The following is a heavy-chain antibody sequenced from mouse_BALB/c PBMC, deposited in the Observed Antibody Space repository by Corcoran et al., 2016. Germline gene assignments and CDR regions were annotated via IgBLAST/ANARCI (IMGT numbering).Heavy chain of an antibody. CDR2: INTYTGEP. D-gene: IGHD2-4*01. V-gene: IGHV9-3-1*01. Sequence: QIQLVQSGPELKKPGETVKISCKASGYTFTNYGMNWVKQAPGKGLKWMGWINTYTGEPTYADDFKGRFAFSLETSASTAYLQINNIKNEDTATYFCGRFYYDYRDFDYWGQGTTLTVSS. CDR3: GRFYYDYRDFDY. CDR1: GYTFTNYG. J-gene: IGHJ2*01.